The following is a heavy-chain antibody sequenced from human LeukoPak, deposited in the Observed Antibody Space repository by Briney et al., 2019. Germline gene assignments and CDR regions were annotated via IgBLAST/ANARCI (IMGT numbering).Heavy chain of an antibody. CDR1: RFTVSSNY. CDR2: IYSGGST. J-gene: IGHJ3*02. Sequence: GGSLRLSCAASRFTVSSNYMSWVRQAPGKGLEWVSVIYSGGSTYYADSVKGRFTISRDNSKNTLYLQMNSLRAEDTAVYYCARADGYNAFDIWGQGTMVTVSS. CDR3: ARADGYNAFDI. D-gene: IGHD5-24*01. V-gene: IGHV3-53*01.